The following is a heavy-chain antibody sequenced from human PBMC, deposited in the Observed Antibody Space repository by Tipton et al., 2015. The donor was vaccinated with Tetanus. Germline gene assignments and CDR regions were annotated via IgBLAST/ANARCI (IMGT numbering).Heavy chain of an antibody. J-gene: IGHJ3*01. CDR3: ASFWPFADAFDV. Sequence: GSLRLSCVASGFTFGSYPMTWVRQAPGKGLEWVSGVSGNGGSTYYADSVRGRFTVSRDNSENTLYLQMNSLRVEDTAIYYCASFWPFADAFDVWGQGTMVIVSS. CDR2: VSGNGGST. CDR1: GFTFGSYP. D-gene: IGHD3-3*01. V-gene: IGHV3-23*01.